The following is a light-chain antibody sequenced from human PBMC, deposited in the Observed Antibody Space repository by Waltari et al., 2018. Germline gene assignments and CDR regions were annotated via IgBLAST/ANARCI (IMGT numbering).Light chain of an antibody. CDR1: YIGAQS. CDR2: DDS. CDR3: QVWDSSSDHVV. J-gene: IGLJ2*01. Sequence: SYVLTQAPSVSVAPGPTARVTCGGNYIGAQSVHWYQQKPGQAPVLVVYDDSDRPSGIPERFSGSNSGSTATLTISRVEAGDEADYYCQVWDSSSDHVVFGGGTKLTVL. V-gene: IGLV3-21*02.